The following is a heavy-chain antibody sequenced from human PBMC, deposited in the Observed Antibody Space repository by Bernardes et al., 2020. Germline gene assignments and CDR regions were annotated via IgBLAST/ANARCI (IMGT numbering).Heavy chain of an antibody. CDR2: ISAYNGNT. CDR3: ASGDSRDAFDI. CDR1: DYTFSIYG. V-gene: IGHV1-18*01. D-gene: IGHD6-13*01. J-gene: IGHJ3*02. Sequence: ASVKVSCMASDYTFSIYGISWVRQAPGQGLEWMGWISAYNGNTNYAQKLQGRVTMSTDTSTSTAYMELSSLRSDDTAMYYCASGDSRDAFDIWGQGTTVTVSS.